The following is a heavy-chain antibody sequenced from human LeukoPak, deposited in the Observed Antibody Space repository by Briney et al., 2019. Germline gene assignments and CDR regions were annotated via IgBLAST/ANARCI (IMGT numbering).Heavy chain of an antibody. CDR2: INDSGRT. J-gene: IGHJ5*02. Sequence: PSETLSLTCTVSGGSISGYYWSWIRQPPGKGLEWIGYINDSGRTNCNSSLKSRVTIAVDTSKNQFSLILKSVTAADTAVYYCARLELLAYRFDPWGQGTLVTVSS. CDR3: ARLELLAYRFDP. D-gene: IGHD3-10*01. CDR1: GGSISGYY. V-gene: IGHV4-59*01.